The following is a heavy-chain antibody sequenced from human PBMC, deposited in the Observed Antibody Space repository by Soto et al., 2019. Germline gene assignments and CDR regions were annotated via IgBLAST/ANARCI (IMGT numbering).Heavy chain of an antibody. CDR3: ARAVGPFDY. CDR2: IWHDGSYK. V-gene: IGHV3-33*01. CDR1: GFIFSTYG. J-gene: IGHJ4*02. D-gene: IGHD1-26*01. Sequence: QVQLVESGGGVVQPGRSLRLSCAASGFIFSTYGIHWVSQAPGKGLEWVAVIWHDGSYKYYADSVKGRFTISRDNSKNTLYLQMNSLTAGDTAVYYCARAVGPFDYWGQGTLVTVSS.